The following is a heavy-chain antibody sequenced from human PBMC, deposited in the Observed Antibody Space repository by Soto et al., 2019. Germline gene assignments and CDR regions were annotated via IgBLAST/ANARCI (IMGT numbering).Heavy chain of an antibody. D-gene: IGHD2-2*02. CDR1: GFTFDDYA. CDR2: ISWNSGSI. V-gene: IGHV3-9*01. CDR3: AKDMSLRYCSSTSCHRTAPGHYYGMDV. J-gene: IGHJ6*02. Sequence: PGGSLRLSCAASGFTFDDYAMHWVRQAPGKGLEWVSGISWNSGSIGYADSVKGRFTISRGNAKNSLYLQMNSLRAEDTALYYCAKDMSLRYCSSTSCHRTAPGHYYGMDVWGQGTTVTVSS.